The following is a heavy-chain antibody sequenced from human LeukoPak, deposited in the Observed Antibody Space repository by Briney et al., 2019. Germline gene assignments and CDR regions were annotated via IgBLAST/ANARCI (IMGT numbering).Heavy chain of an antibody. CDR3: ATDSSGSTYYFDY. V-gene: IGHV1-24*01. J-gene: IGHJ4*02. D-gene: IGHD1-26*01. CDR2: FDPEDGET. Sequence: ASVKVSCKVSGYTLTELSMHWVRQAPGKGLEWMGGFDPEDGETIYAQKFQGRVTMTEDTSTDTAYMGLSSLRSEDTAVYYCATDSSGSTYYFDYWGQGTLVTVSS. CDR1: GYTLTELS.